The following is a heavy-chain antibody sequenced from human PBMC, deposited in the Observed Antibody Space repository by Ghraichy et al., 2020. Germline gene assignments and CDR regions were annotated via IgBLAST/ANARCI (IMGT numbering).Heavy chain of an antibody. D-gene: IGHD2-2*01. CDR3: AKGSCEYASAWYALCYSLDI. J-gene: IGHJ3*02. CDR1: GFTFDDYA. V-gene: IGHV3-9*01. CDR2: ISWNSATI. Sequence: GGSLRLSCAASGFTFDDYAMHWVRQAPGKGLEWVSGISWNSATIHYADSVKGRFTISRDNAKNSLYLQMNSLRPEDTALYYCAKGSCEYASAWYALCYSLDIWGQGTMVTVSS.